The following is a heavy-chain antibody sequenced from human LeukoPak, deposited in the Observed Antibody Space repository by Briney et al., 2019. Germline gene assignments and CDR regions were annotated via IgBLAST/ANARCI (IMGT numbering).Heavy chain of an antibody. D-gene: IGHD3-3*01. CDR3: ARSRSITIFGSLY. V-gene: IGHV4-59*01. CDR2: MYYSGSS. CDR1: GGSISSYY. J-gene: IGHJ4*02. Sequence: SETLSLTCTVSGGSISSYYWSWIRQPPGKGLEWIGYMYYSGSSNYNPSLKSRVTISVDTSKNQFSLKLSSVTAADTAVYYCARSRSITIFGSLYWGQGTLVTVSS.